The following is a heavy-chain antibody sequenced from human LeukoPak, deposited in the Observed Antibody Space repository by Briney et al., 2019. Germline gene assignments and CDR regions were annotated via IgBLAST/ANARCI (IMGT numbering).Heavy chain of an antibody. CDR2: IKQDGSKK. J-gene: IGHJ4*02. CDR3: ASPLDYYDSSGYHQGGD. D-gene: IGHD3-22*01. Sequence: GGSLRLSCAASGFTFSSYWMTWVRQAPGKGLEWVANIKQDGSKKNYVDSVKGRFTISRDNAKNSLYLQMNSLRAEDTAVYFCASPLDYYDSSGYHQGGDWGQGTLVTVSS. V-gene: IGHV3-7*03. CDR1: GFTFSSYW.